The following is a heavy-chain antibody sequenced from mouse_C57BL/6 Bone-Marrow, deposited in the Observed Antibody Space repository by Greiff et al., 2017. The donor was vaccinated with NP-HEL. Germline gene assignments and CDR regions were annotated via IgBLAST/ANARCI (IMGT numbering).Heavy chain of an antibody. Sequence: VHVKQSGAELVRPGASVKLSCTASGFNIKDDYMHWVKQRPEQGLEWIGWIDPENGDTEYASKFQGKATITADTSSNTAYLQLSSLTSEDTAVYYCTGDYYGRYAMDYWGQGTSVTVSS. V-gene: IGHV14-4*01. D-gene: IGHD1-1*01. CDR1: GFNIKDDY. CDR2: IDPENGDT. CDR3: TGDYYGRYAMDY. J-gene: IGHJ4*01.